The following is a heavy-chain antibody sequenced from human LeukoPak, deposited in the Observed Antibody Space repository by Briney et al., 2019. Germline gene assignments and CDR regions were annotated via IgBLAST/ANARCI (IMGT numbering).Heavy chain of an antibody. CDR2: INPNSGGT. J-gene: IGHJ5*02. CDR3: ARDQARGFSSGWLNGFDP. Sequence: GASVKVSCKTSGYTFTGYYIHWVRQAPGQGLEWMGRINPNSGGTNYAQKFQGRVTMTRDTSISTAYMELSRLKSDDTAVYYCARDQARGFSSGWLNGFDPWGQGTLVTVSS. D-gene: IGHD6-19*01. CDR1: GYTFTGYY. V-gene: IGHV1-2*06.